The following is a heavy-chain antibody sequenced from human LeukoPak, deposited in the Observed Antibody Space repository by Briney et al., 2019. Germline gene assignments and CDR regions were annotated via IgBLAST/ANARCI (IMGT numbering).Heavy chain of an antibody. CDR2: ISGSGGST. CDR1: GFTFSSYA. CDR3: ANSARSSWYGDFDY. D-gene: IGHD6-13*01. Sequence: GGSLRLSFAASGFTFSSYAMSWVRQAPGKGLEWVSAISGSGGSTYYADSVKGRFTISRDNSKNTLYLQMNSLRAEDTAVYYCANSARSSWYGDFDYWGQGTLVTVSS. J-gene: IGHJ4*02. V-gene: IGHV3-23*01.